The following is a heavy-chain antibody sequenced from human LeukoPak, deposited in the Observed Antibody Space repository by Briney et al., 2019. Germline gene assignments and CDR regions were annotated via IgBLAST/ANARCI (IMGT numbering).Heavy chain of an antibody. J-gene: IGHJ5*02. Sequence: PGGSLRLSCVGSGFTFRSYAKNWVRQLPGKGLEWVSSIGVGGRKTYYADSVKGRFTVSRDDAKNTLFLQMNSLQTEDMAIYYCAKDQKVLVHRSLAAWGLGILVTVSS. CDR2: IGVGGRKT. CDR3: AKDQKVLVHRSLAA. CDR1: GFTFRSYA. D-gene: IGHD3-16*02. V-gene: IGHV3-23*01.